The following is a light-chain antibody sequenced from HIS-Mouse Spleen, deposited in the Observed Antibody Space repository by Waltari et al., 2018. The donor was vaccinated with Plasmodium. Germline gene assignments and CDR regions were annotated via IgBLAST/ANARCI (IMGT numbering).Light chain of an antibody. CDR2: EDS. V-gene: IGLV3-10*01. CDR1: ALPKKY. CDR3: YSTDSSGNHRV. J-gene: IGLJ3*02. Sequence: SYELTQPPSVSVSPGQTARITCSGDALPKKYAYWYQQKSGQAPVVVIYEDSKGPAGIREGFSGSSSGTMATLTCSGAQVEDEADYYCYSTDSSGNHRVFGGGTKLTVL.